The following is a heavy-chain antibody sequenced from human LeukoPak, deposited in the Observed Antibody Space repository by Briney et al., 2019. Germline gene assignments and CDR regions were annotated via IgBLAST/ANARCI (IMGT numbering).Heavy chain of an antibody. J-gene: IGHJ5*02. Sequence: SETLSLTCTVSGGSISSYYWSWIRQPPGKGLEWIGYIYYSGSTNYNPSLKSRVTISVDTSKNQFSLKLSSVTAADTAVYYCARGYCSSTSCYTGITGRDWFDPWGQGTLVTVPS. CDR3: ARGYCSSTSCYTGITGRDWFDP. CDR1: GGSISSYY. V-gene: IGHV4-59*01. CDR2: IYYSGST. D-gene: IGHD2-2*02.